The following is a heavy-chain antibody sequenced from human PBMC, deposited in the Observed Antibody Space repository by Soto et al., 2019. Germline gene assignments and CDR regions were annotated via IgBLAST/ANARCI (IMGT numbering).Heavy chain of an antibody. D-gene: IGHD1-1*01. CDR1: GGSFSGYY. CDR2: INHSGST. V-gene: IGHV4-34*01. CDR3: ARDPATLQNWFDP. J-gene: IGHJ5*02. Sequence: SETLSLTCAVYGGSFSGYYGSWIRQPPGKGLEWIGEINHSGSTNYNPSLKSRVTISVDTSKNQFSLKLSSVTAAVTAVYYCARDPATLQNWFDPWGQGTLVTVSS.